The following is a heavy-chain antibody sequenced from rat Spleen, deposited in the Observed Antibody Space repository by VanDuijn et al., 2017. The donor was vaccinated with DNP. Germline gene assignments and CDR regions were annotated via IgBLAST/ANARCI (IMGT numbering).Heavy chain of an antibody. Sequence: EVKLVESGGGLVQPGRSLQLSCAASGFSFNDYWMGWVRQAPGKGLEWIGEINKDSSTIKYSPSLKDKFTISRDNDQNTLYLQMDSLRSEDTATYYCARHVPRGLRRVSYFDYWGQGVMVTVSS. CDR2: INKDSSTI. CDR1: GFSFNDYW. J-gene: IGHJ2*01. V-gene: IGHV4-2*01. CDR3: ARHVPRGLRRVSYFDY. D-gene: IGHD1-11*01.